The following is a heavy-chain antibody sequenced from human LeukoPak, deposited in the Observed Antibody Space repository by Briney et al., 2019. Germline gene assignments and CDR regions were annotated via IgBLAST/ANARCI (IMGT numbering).Heavy chain of an antibody. V-gene: IGHV4-39*07. D-gene: IGHD2-15*01. J-gene: IGHJ4*02. CDR2: IYTSGST. Sequence: SETLSLTCTGSGGSISSSSYYWGWIRQPPGKGLEWIGRIYTSGSTNYNPSLKSRVTMSVDTSKNQFSLKLSSVTATDTAVYYCARDQDCSGGSCYLPTFDYWGQGTLVTVSS. CDR1: GGSISSSSYY. CDR3: ARDQDCSGGSCYLPTFDY.